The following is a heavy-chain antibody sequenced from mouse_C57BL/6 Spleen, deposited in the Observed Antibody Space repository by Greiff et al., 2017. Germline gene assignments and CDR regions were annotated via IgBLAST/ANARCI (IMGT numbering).Heavy chain of an antibody. CDR3: AIRVVAGFDY. Sequence: QVQLQQSGPELVKPGASVKISCKASGYAFSSSWMNWVKQRPGKGLEWIGRIYPGDGDTNYNGKFKGKATLTADKSSSTAYMQLSSLTSEDSAVYFGAIRVVAGFDYWGQGTTLTVSS. J-gene: IGHJ2*01. CDR1: GYAFSSSW. V-gene: IGHV1-82*01. CDR2: IYPGDGDT. D-gene: IGHD1-1*01.